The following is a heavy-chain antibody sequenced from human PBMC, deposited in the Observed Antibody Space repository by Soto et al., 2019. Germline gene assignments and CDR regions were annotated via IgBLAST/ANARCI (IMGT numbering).Heavy chain of an antibody. CDR3: ARVVGEFSEYMGV. D-gene: IGHD3-10*01. CDR1: GGSNRSVPNY. V-gene: IGHV4-31*03. CDR2: IYYTGST. J-gene: IGHJ6*03. Sequence: QVKLQESGPGLVKSSQTLSLTCTVSGGSNRSVPNYYSWLRLLPGRGLEWIGYIYYTGSTYSNPSLKCRVTIAVVASESQVSLNLRSVTAADTAVYYCARVVGEFSEYMGVWGKGTTVTVSS.